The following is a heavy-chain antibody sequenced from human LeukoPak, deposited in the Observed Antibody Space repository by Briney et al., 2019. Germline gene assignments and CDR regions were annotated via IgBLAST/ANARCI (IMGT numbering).Heavy chain of an antibody. CDR2: ISHDGLYK. J-gene: IGHJ3*02. CDR1: GFTFRYYG. V-gene: IGHV3-30*04. Sequence: PGGSLRLFCAASGFTFRYYGLHWVRQAPDKGLEWVSVISHDGLYKNYADSVKGRLSIFRDSSKNTLYLQMNGLRAEDTAVYYCAKENDRALDIWGRGTMVTVSS. CDR3: AKENDRALDI. D-gene: IGHD1-1*01.